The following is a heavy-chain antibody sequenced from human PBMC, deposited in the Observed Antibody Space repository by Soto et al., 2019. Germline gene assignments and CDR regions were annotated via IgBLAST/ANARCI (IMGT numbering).Heavy chain of an antibody. CDR2: IYYSGST. Sequence: QVQLQESGPGLVKPSETLSLTCTVSGGSISSYYWSWIRQPPGKGLEWIGYIYYSGSTNYNPSLKSRVXXSXDMXKNQFSLKLSSVTAADTAVYYCARHGRYYYYGMDVWGQGTTVTVSS. CDR1: GGSISSYY. V-gene: IGHV4-59*08. J-gene: IGHJ6*02. CDR3: ARHGRYYYYGMDV.